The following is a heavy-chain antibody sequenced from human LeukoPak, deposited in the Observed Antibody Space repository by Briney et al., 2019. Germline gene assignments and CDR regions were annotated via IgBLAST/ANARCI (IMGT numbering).Heavy chain of an antibody. CDR2: ISYDGNSK. Sequence: GGSLRLSCVDPGYTLIKSVLHSVREAPGKGLEWVSLISYDGNSKHYVDSVKGRFTISRDNLENTLYLQMNSLRGEDTALYYCARDFGGNGWYNWFDPWGQGTLVTVSS. V-gene: IGHV3-30*03. J-gene: IGHJ5*02. CDR1: GYTLIKSV. CDR3: ARDFGGNGWYNWFDP. D-gene: IGHD4-23*01.